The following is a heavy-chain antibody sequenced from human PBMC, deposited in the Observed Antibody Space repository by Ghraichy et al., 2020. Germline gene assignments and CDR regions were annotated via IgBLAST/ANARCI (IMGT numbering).Heavy chain of an antibody. V-gene: IGHV3-23*01. CDR3: AKDFLTVTPYYFDY. CDR2: ISGSGGGI. Sequence: GGSLRLSCAASRFTFSKHGLSWVRQAPGKGLEWVSTISGSGGGIYYADSVKGRFIISRDNSKDTLYLQMNSLRVEDTAVYYCAKDFLTVTPYYFDYWGQGSLVTVSS. D-gene: IGHD4-17*01. CDR1: RFTFSKHG. J-gene: IGHJ4*02.